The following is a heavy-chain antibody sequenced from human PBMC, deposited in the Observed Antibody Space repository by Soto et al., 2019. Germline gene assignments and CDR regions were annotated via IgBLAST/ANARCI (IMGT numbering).Heavy chain of an antibody. V-gene: IGHV1-46*01. D-gene: IGHD1-26*01. CDR2: INPSGGST. CDR3: ARFIADRSFTPSVGPFDY. J-gene: IGHJ4*02. CDR1: GGTFSSYA. Sequence: ASVKVSCKASGGTFSSYAISCVRQAPGQGLEWMGIINPSGGSTSYAQKFQGRVTMTRDTSTSTVYMELSSLRSEDTAVYYCARFIADRSFTPSVGPFDYWGQGTLVTVSS.